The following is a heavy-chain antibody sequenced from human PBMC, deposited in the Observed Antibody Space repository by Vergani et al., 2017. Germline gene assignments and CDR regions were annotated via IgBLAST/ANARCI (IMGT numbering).Heavy chain of an antibody. Sequence: QVQLQESGPGLVKPSQTLSLTCTVSGGSISSGSYYWSWIRQPPGKGLEWIGEINHSGSTNYNPSLKSRVTISVDTSKNQFSLKLSSVAAADTAVYYCADGSGSLDYWGQVTLVTVSS. V-gene: IGHV4-39*07. CDR3: ADGSGSLDY. CDR1: GGSISSGSYY. CDR2: INHSGST. J-gene: IGHJ4*02. D-gene: IGHD3-10*01.